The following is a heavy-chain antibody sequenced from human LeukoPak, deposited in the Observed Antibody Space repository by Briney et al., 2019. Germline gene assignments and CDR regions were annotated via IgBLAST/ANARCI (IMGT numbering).Heavy chain of an antibody. V-gene: IGHV3-23*01. CDR2: IGGSGGST. CDR3: AKAPMIVVFYFDY. J-gene: IGHJ4*02. D-gene: IGHD3-22*01. CDR1: GFTFSSYA. Sequence: GGSLTLSCAASGFTFSSYAMRWVRQAPGKGLQWVSAIGGSGGSTYYADSVKGRFTISRDNSKNTLYLQMNSLRAEDTAVYYCAKAPMIVVFYFDYWGQGTLVTVSS.